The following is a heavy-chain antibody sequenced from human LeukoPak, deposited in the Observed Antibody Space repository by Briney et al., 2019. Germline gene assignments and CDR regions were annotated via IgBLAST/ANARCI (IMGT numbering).Heavy chain of an antibody. V-gene: IGHV1-69*13. CDR1: GGTFSSYS. Sequence: SVKVSCKASGGTFSSYSISWVRQAPGQGLEWMGGIIPIFGTANYAQKFQGRVTITADESTSTAYMELSSLRSEDTAVYYCARGDTAMRGYFDYWGQGTLVTVSS. CDR3: ARGDTAMRGYFDY. J-gene: IGHJ4*02. CDR2: IIPIFGTA. D-gene: IGHD5-18*01.